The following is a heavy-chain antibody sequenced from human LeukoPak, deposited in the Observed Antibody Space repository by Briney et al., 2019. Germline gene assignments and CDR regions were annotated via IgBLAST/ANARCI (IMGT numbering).Heavy chain of an antibody. Sequence: PGGSLRLSCAASGFTFSDHYMDWVRQAPGKGLEWVGRTRNKANSYTTEYAASVKGRFTISRDDSKNSLYLQMNSLKTEDTAVYYCARERDRDFRADAFDIWGQGTMVTVSS. CDR2: TRNKANSYTT. CDR3: ARERDRDFRADAFDI. J-gene: IGHJ3*02. D-gene: IGHD1-14*01. V-gene: IGHV3-72*01. CDR1: GFTFSDHY.